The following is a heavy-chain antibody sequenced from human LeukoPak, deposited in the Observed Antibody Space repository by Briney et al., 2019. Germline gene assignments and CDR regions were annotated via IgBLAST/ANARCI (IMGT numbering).Heavy chain of an antibody. V-gene: IGHV3-23*01. Sequence: GGSLRRYCAASGFTFSSYAMSWVRQAPGKGLEWVSAISGSGGSIYYADSVKGRFTISRDNSKNTLYLQMNSLRAEDTAVYYCAKDPACGWFLPVSEFDYWGQGTLVTVSS. CDR2: ISGSGGSI. CDR3: AKDPACGWFLPVSEFDY. CDR1: GFTFSSYA. D-gene: IGHD6-19*01. J-gene: IGHJ4*02.